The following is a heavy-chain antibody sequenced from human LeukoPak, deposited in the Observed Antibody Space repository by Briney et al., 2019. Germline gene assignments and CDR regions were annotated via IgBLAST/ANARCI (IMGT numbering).Heavy chain of an antibody. Sequence: GGSLRLSCAASGFTFSSYAMHWVRQAPGKGLEWVAVISYDGSNKYYADSVKGRFTISRDNSKNTLYLQMNSLRAENTAVYYCAREELDGYKSYWGQGTLVTVSS. CDR1: GFTFSSYA. D-gene: IGHD5-24*01. J-gene: IGHJ4*02. CDR2: ISYDGSNK. CDR3: AREELDGYKSY. V-gene: IGHV3-30*01.